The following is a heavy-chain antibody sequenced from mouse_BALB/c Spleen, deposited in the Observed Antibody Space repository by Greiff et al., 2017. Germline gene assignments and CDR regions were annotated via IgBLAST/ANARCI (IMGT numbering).Heavy chain of an antibody. Sequence: EVQGVESGGGLVKPGGSLKLSCAASGFTFSSYAMSWVRQTPEKRLEWVASISSGGSTYYPDSVKGRFTISRDNARNMYLQMSSLRSEDTAMYYCARGLFTTVVASGFDYWGQGTTLTVSS. J-gene: IGHJ2*01. CDR1: GFTFSSYA. D-gene: IGHD1-1*01. CDR3: ARGLFTTVVASGFDY. CDR2: ISSGGST. V-gene: IGHV5-6-5*01.